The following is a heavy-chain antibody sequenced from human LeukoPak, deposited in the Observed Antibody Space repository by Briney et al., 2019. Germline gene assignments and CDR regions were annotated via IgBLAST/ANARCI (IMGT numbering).Heavy chain of an antibody. V-gene: IGHV1-18*01. Sequence: AASVKVSCKASGYTFTSYGISWVRPAPGQGLEWMGWISAYNGNTNYAQKLQGRVTMTTDTSTSTAYMELRSLRSDDTAVYYCARPYYDSSAPPYDYWGQGTLVTVSS. D-gene: IGHD3-22*01. CDR3: ARPYYDSSAPPYDY. CDR1: GYTFTSYG. J-gene: IGHJ4*02. CDR2: ISAYNGNT.